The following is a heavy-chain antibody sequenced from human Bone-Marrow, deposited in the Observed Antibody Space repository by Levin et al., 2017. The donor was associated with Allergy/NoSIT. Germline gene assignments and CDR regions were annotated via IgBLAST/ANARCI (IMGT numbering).Heavy chain of an antibody. V-gene: IGHV4-31*03. J-gene: IGHJ5*02. CDR2: MYFSGST. CDR3: ARGYGVPGGWLDP. CDR1: GGSIRSGGYY. Sequence: PSPTLSLTCTVSGGSIRSGGYYWSWIRQHPGKGLERIGYMYFSGSTYYNPSLRSRVTISVDTSKNQFSLKLSSVTAADTAVYYCARGYGVPGGWLDPWGQGTLVTVSS. D-gene: IGHD4-17*01.